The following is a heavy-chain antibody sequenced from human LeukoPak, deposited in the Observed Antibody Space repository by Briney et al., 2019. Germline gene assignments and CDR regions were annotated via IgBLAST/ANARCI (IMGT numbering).Heavy chain of an antibody. V-gene: IGHV3-53*01. D-gene: IGHD2-15*01. CDR3: ARDPDCSGGTCYFNY. J-gene: IGHJ4*02. Sequence: PGGSLRLSCAASGFTVSSNYMSWVRQGPGKGLEWVSVIYSGGSTNYADSVKGRFTISRDNSKNTLYLQMNRLRAEDTAVYYCARDPDCSGGTCYFNYWGQGTLVTVSS. CDR2: IYSGGST. CDR1: GFTVSSNY.